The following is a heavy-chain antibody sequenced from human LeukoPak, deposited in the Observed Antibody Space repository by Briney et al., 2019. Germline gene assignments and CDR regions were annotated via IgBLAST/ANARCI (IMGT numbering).Heavy chain of an antibody. Sequence: SETLSLTCAVYGGSFSGYYWGWIRQPPGKGLEWIGSIYHSGRTFYNPSLKSRVIISADTSTNRFSLRLNSVIATDTALYYCARHKGPHIARIVLRNNWFDSWGQGILVIVSS. V-gene: IGHV4-34*01. CDR3: ARHKGPHIARIVLRNNWFDS. CDR2: IYHSGRT. J-gene: IGHJ5*01. D-gene: IGHD3-22*01. CDR1: GGSFSGYY.